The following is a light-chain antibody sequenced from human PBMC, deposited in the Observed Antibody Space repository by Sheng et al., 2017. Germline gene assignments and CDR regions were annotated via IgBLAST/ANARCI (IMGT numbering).Light chain of an antibody. CDR3: QQSYVPVAT. Sequence: DIQMTQSPSSLSASIGDRVTISCRASQTVSNFLNWYQQKPGKSPNLLIYAASSLLKWGTRRTVQWQWXWDSFHSLPSPVCNLKILQLTTCQQSYVPVATFGQRDQG. J-gene: IGKJ1*01. CDR1: QTVSNF. CDR2: AAS. V-gene: IGKV1-39*01.